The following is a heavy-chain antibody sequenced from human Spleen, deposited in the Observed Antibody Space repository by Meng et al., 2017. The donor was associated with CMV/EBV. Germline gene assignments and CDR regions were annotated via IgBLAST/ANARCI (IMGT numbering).Heavy chain of an antibody. V-gene: IGHV4-34*01. J-gene: IGHJ5*02. CDR3: ARDQLEGYSSSWYGSWFDP. D-gene: IGHD6-13*01. CDR1: GGSFSGYY. CDR2: INHSGST. Sequence: SETLSLTCAVYGGSFSGYYWSWIRQPPGKGLEWIGEINHSGSTNYNPSLKSRVTISVDTSKNQFSLKLSSVTAADTAVYYCARDQLEGYSSSWYGSWFDPWGQGTLVTVSS.